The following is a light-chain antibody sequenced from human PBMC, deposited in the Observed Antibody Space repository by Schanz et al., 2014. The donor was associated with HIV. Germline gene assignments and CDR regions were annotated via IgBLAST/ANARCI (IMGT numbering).Light chain of an antibody. CDR3: QQSSDWSWT. CDR2: AES. Sequence: EIVLTQSPATLSLSPGERATLSCRASQSVSSYLTWYQQKPGQAPRLLIYAESNRATGIPARFSGSGSGTDFTLTISSLEPEDFAVYYCQQSSDWSWTFGQGTRVEIK. V-gene: IGKV3-11*01. CDR1: QSVSSY. J-gene: IGKJ1*01.